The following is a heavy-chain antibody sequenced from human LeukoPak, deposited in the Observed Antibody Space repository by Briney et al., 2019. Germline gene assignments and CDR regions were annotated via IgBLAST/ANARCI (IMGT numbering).Heavy chain of an antibody. CDR1: GTSIRGHY. CDR3: ARAVPAATPTTITDYMDV. CDR2: INHSGST. J-gene: IGHJ6*03. Sequence: SETLSLTCTVSGTSIRGHYWSWIRQPPGKGLEWIGEINHSGSTNYNPSLKSRVTISVDTSENQFSLKLSSVTAADTVVYYCARAVPAATPTTITDYMDVWGKGTTVTVSS. D-gene: IGHD2-2*01. V-gene: IGHV4-34*01.